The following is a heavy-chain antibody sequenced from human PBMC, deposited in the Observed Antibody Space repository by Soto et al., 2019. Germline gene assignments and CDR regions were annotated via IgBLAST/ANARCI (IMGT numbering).Heavy chain of an antibody. Sequence: GGSLRLSCAASGFTFSSYAMHWVRQAPGKGLEWVAVISYDGSNKYYADSVKGRFTISRDNSKNTLYLQMNSLRAEDTAVYYCASLSITIFGVVSSNWFDPWGQGTLVTVSS. V-gene: IGHV3-30-3*01. CDR2: ISYDGSNK. D-gene: IGHD3-3*01. J-gene: IGHJ5*02. CDR1: GFTFSSYA. CDR3: ASLSITIFGVVSSNWFDP.